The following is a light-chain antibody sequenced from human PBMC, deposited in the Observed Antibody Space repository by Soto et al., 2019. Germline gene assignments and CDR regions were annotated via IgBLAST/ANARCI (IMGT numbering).Light chain of an antibody. V-gene: IGKV1-9*01. CDR1: QGISSY. CDR3: QQLKSYPFT. Sequence: DIQLIQSPSFLSASVGDRVTIPCRASQGISSYLAWYQQKPVKDPKLLTQAAATLHSGVTSRFSVSGSVTGFTLPISSLQAEHFPTYYFQQLKSYPFTFGSGTKVAIK. CDR2: AAA. J-gene: IGKJ3*01.